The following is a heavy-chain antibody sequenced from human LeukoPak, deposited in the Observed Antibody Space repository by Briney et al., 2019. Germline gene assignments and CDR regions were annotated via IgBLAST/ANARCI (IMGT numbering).Heavy chain of an antibody. Sequence: SETLSLTCTVSGGSMSSYYWSWIRQPAGKGLEWIGRIYSSGSTNYNPSLKSRVTMSVDTSKNQFSLKLSSVTAADTAVYYCARLTTERYYYYAMDVWGQGTTVTVAS. CDR1: GGSMSSYY. D-gene: IGHD4/OR15-4a*01. CDR2: IYSSGST. V-gene: IGHV4-4*07. J-gene: IGHJ6*02. CDR3: ARLTTERYYYYAMDV.